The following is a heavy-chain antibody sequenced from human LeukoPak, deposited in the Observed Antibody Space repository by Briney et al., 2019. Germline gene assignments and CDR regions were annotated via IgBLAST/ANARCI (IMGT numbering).Heavy chain of an antibody. Sequence: GGSLRLSCATSGFTFSNYNMNWVRQPPGKGLQWVSYISSSSNIIYYADSVKGRFTISRDNAKNSLFLQMNSLRAEDTAVYYCARDFAREFTIDYWGQGTLVTVSS. D-gene: IGHD3-10*01. CDR3: ARDFAREFTIDY. V-gene: IGHV3-48*01. J-gene: IGHJ4*02. CDR1: GFTFSNYN. CDR2: ISSSSNII.